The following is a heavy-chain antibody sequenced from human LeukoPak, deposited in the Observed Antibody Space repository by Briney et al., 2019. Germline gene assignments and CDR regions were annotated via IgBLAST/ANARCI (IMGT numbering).Heavy chain of an antibody. CDR3: ARVDAIVATTPDY. J-gene: IGHJ4*02. V-gene: IGHV1-2*02. Sequence: ASVKVSCKASGYTFTGYYMHWVRQAPGQGLEWVGWINPNSGGTNYAQKFQGRVTMTRDTSISTAYMELSRLRSDDTAVYYCARVDAIVATTPDYWGQGTLVTVSS. D-gene: IGHD5-12*01. CDR1: GYTFTGYY. CDR2: INPNSGGT.